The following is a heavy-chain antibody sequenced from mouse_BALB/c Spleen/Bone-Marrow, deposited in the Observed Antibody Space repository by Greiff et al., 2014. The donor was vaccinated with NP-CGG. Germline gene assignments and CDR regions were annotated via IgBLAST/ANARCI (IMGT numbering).Heavy chain of an antibody. CDR3: ARGGNYAWFAY. J-gene: IGHJ3*01. D-gene: IGHD2-1*01. Sequence: EVQLVESGGGLVQPGGSRKLSCAASGFTFSSFGMYWVRQAPEKGLEWVAYISSGSSTIYYADTVKGRFTISRDNPKNTLFLQMTSLRSEDTAMYYCARGGNYAWFAYWGQGTLVTVSA. CDR2: ISSGSSTI. CDR1: GFTFSSFG. V-gene: IGHV5-17*02.